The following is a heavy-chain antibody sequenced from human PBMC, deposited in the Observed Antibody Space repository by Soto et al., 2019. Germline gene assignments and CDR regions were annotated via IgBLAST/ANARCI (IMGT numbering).Heavy chain of an antibody. CDR1: GFIFSDYE. Sequence: EAELVESGGGLVQPGGSLTLSCAASGFIFSDYEVDWVRQAPGRGPEWISYISDGGTTIYYAASVKGRFTISRDDAKKSLYLHMNNLRVDDTSIYFCVKEYCTGGTCFAAFDRWGQGTVVTVSS. CDR2: ISDGGTTI. CDR3: VKEYCTGGTCFAAFDR. D-gene: IGHD2-8*02. V-gene: IGHV3-48*03. J-gene: IGHJ3*01.